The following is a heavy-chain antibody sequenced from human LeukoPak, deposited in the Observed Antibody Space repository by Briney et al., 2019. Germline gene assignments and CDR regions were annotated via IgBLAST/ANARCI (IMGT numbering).Heavy chain of an antibody. D-gene: IGHD3-3*01. Sequence: PGGSLRLSCAASGFTFDDYAMHWVRHAPGKGLEWVSLISGDGGSTYYADSVKGRFTISRDNSKNSLYLQMNSLRTEDTALYYCAKGGITIFGVVTSGYWGQGTLVTVSS. V-gene: IGHV3-43*02. J-gene: IGHJ4*02. CDR2: ISGDGGST. CDR1: GFTFDDYA. CDR3: AKGGITIFGVVTSGY.